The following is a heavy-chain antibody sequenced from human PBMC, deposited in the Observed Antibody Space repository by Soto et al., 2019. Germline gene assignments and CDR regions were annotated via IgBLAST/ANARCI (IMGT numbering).Heavy chain of an antibody. CDR3: AKDPNYYDFWAGSYYYHGMDV. CDR1: GYTFTNYF. D-gene: IGHD3-3*01. Sequence: QVQLVQSGAEVKEPGASVKVACKTSGYTFTNYFVHWVRQAPGQGLEWMGAINPGNRITNYALKFQGRVTMTSETSTNTVYLELSSLRSEDTAVYSCAKDPNYYDFWAGSYYYHGMDVWGQGTTVTVSS. V-gene: IGHV1-46*01. J-gene: IGHJ6*02. CDR2: INPGNRIT.